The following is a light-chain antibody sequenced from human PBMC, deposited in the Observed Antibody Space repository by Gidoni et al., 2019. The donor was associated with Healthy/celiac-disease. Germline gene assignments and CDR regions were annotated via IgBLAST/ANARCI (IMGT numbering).Light chain of an antibody. Sequence: EIVMTQSPATLSVSPGERATLSCRAIQCVSSNLACYQQKPGHAPRLLISGASTRSTGIPARFSGSGSGTEFTLTISSLQSEDFAVYYCQQYNNWLTFGGGTKVEIK. CDR1: QCVSSN. CDR3: QQYNNWLT. J-gene: IGKJ4*01. CDR2: GAS. V-gene: IGKV3-15*01.